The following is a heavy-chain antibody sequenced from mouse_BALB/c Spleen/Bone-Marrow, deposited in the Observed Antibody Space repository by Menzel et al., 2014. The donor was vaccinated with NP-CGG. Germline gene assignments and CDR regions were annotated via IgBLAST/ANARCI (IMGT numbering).Heavy chain of an antibody. CDR3: ARGVDY. V-gene: IGHV5-6-3*01. CDR2: INTNGGNT. J-gene: IGHJ2*01. Sequence: EVQGVESGGGLVQPGGSLKLSCAASGFTFSSYGMSWVRQTPDKRLELVATINTNGGNTYYPDSVKGRFTISRDNAKNTLYLQMSSLKSEDTAMYYCARGVDYWGQDATPTISS. CDR1: GFTFSSYG.